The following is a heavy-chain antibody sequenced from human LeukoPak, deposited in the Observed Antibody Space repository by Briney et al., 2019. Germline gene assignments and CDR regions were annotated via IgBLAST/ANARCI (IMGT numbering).Heavy chain of an antibody. CDR2: IWPDGSNK. J-gene: IGHJ4*02. V-gene: IGHV3-33*01. CDR1: GFTFSSYS. Sequence: GGSLRLSCAASGFTFSSYSMHWVRQAPGKGLEWVAVIWPDGSNKYYADSVKGRFTISRDNPRNTLYLQMNSLRIEDTAVYYCAREVTDWGQGTLVTVSS. CDR3: AREVTD. D-gene: IGHD2-21*02.